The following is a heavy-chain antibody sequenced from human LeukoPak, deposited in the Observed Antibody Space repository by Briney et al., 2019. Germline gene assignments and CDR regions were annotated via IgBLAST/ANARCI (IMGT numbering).Heavy chain of an antibody. J-gene: IGHJ4*02. Sequence: LSETLSLTCAVYGESFSGHYWTWIRQPPGRGLEWIGEINHSGSTTSNPSLNNRVTISVDTSKNQFSLKLTSVTAADTAVYYCARPRYGSGSLDSWGQGTLVTVSS. CDR2: INHSGST. CDR1: GESFSGHY. CDR3: ARPRYGSGSLDS. V-gene: IGHV4-34*01. D-gene: IGHD3-10*01.